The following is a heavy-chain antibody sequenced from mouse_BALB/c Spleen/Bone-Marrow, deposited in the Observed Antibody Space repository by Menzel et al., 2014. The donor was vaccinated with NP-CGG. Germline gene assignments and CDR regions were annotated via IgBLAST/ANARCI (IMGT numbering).Heavy chain of an antibody. V-gene: IGHV1-80*01. Sequence: VKLVEYGAELVRPGSSVKTSCKASGYEFSTYWMNWVKQRPGQGLERIGQIYPGDGDTNYNGKFKDKVILTADKSSSTAYMQLSSLTSEGSAVYFCARSGKGAMDYWGQGASVTVSS. CDR2: IYPGDGDT. CDR1: GYEFSTYW. D-gene: IGHD2-1*01. CDR3: ARSGKGAMDY. J-gene: IGHJ4*01.